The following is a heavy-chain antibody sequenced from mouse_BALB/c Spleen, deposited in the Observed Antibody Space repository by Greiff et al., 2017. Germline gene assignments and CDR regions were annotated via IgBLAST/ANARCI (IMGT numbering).Heavy chain of an antibody. J-gene: IGHJ2*01. Sequence: EVQGVESGGGLVQPGGSLKLSCAASGFTFSSYGMSWVRQTPDKRLELVATINSNGGSTYYPDSVKGRFTISRDNAKNTLYLQMSSLKSEDTAMYYCARARSSIDYWGQGTTLTVSS. V-gene: IGHV5-6-3*01. CDR2: INSNGGST. CDR3: ARARSSIDY. CDR1: GFTFSSYG. D-gene: IGHD1-1*01.